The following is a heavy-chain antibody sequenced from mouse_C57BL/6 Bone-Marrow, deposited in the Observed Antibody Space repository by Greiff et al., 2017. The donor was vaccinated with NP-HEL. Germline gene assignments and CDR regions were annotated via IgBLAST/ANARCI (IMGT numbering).Heavy chain of an antibody. CDR3: ARSAYYRPLYAMDY. CDR2: IFPGSGST. D-gene: IGHD2-12*01. CDR1: GYTFTDYY. V-gene: IGHV1-75*01. Sequence: VHLVESGPELVKPGASVKISCKASGYTFTDYYINWVKQRPGQGLEWIGWIFPGSGSTYYNEKFKGKATLTVDKSSSTAYMLLSSLTSEDSAVYFCARSAYYRPLYAMDYWGQGTSVTVSS. J-gene: IGHJ4*01.